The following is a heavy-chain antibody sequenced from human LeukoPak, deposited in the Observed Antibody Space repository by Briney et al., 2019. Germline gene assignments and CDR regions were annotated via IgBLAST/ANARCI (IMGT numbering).Heavy chain of an antibody. J-gene: IGHJ4*02. CDR1: GFTFSSYT. V-gene: IGHV3-48*02. D-gene: IGHD3-9*01. Sequence: GGSLRLSCAAAGFTFSSYTMNWVRQPPGKGLEWVSSISSSSSAIYYAASVKGRFTISRDNAKNSLYLQMNSLRDEDTAVYYCARGALRYSDYWGQGTLVTVSS. CDR2: ISSSSSAI. CDR3: ARGALRYSDY.